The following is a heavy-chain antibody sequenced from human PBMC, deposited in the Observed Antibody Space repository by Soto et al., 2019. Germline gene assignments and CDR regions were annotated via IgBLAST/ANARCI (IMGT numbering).Heavy chain of an antibody. Sequence: QVQLVESGGGVVQPGRSLRLSCAASRFTFSYYAMHWIRQAPGKGLEWMAVILSDGSKQYYAESVKGRFTISRDNCKSTLSLQMKSLSVGDTCVYYCVRTIAVARPDAFDMWGQGNMVPVSS. J-gene: IGHJ3*02. V-gene: IGHV3-30-3*01. D-gene: IGHD6-19*01. CDR2: ILSDGSKQ. CDR1: RFTFSYYA. CDR3: VRTIAVARPDAFDM.